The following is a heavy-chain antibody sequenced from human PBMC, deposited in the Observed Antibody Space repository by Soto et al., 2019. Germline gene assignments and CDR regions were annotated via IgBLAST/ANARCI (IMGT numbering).Heavy chain of an antibody. D-gene: IGHD4-4*01. Sequence: ASVKVSCKASGYTFTSYDINWVRQATGQGLEWMGWMNPNNGNTNYAQKFQGRVTMTTDTSTSTAYMELRSLRSDDTAVYYCARDANSAYDYWGQGTLVTVSS. CDR2: MNPNNGNT. J-gene: IGHJ4*02. V-gene: IGHV1-18*01. CDR1: GYTFTSYD. CDR3: ARDANSAYDY.